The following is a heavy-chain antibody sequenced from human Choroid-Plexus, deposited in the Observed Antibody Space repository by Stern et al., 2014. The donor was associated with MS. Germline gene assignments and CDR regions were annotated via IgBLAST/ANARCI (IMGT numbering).Heavy chain of an antibody. CDR2: VSDDGSNK. Sequence: VQLVESGGGVVKPGGPLRLSCVASGFTLGSCAMHWVRQAPGKGLEGVAGVSDDGSNKYYADSVKGRFTISRDNSQNTLYMQMSSLRPEDTAVYYCAKDRQYLTYFFDHWGQGSLVTVSS. V-gene: IGHV3-30*18. J-gene: IGHJ5*02. CDR3: AKDRQYLTYFFDH. CDR1: GFTLGSCA. D-gene: IGHD2/OR15-2a*01.